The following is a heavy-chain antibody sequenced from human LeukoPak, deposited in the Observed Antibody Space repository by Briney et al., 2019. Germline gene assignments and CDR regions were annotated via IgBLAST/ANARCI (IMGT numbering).Heavy chain of an antibody. D-gene: IGHD6-19*01. J-gene: IGHJ6*02. V-gene: IGHV4-4*07. CDR2: IYTSGNT. CDR3: ARDFGPGIAVAGTPQRNYYGMDV. Sequence: PSETLSLTCTVSGGSISSYYWSWIRQPAGKGLEWIGRIYTSGNTNYNPSLKSRVTMSVDTSKNQFSLKLSSVTAADTAVYYCARDFGPGIAVAGTPQRNYYGMDVWGQGTTVTVSS. CDR1: GGSISSYY.